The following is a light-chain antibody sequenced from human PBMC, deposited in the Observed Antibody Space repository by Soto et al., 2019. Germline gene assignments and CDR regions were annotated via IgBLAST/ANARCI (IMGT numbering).Light chain of an antibody. CDR1: SSDVGSYNG. J-gene: IGLJ1*01. CDR3: SSYTTSSTYV. CDR2: EVS. V-gene: IGLV2-18*02. Sequence: QSVLTQPPSVSGSPGHSVTISCTGTSSDVGSYNGVSWYQQPPGTAPKFMIYEVSNRPSGVPDRFSGSKSGDTASLTISGLQAEDEADYYCSSYTTSSTYVFGTGTKVTVL.